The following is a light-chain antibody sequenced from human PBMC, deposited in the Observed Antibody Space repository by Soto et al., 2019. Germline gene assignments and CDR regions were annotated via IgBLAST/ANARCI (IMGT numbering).Light chain of an antibody. CDR1: SSDVGSYNL. V-gene: IGLV2-23*02. J-gene: IGLJ3*02. CDR2: EVS. Sequence: QSALTQPASVSGSPGQSITISCTGTSSDVGSYNLVSWYQHHPGKAPKLMIFEVSRRPSGVSNRFSGSKSGNTASLTISGLQAEDEADYYCCSHAGSSFWVFGGGTKVTVL. CDR3: CSHAGSSFWV.